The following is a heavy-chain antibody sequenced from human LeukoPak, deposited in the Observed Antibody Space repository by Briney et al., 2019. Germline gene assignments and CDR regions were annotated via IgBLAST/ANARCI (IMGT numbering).Heavy chain of an antibody. CDR1: GGFISSYY. Sequence: SETLSLTCTVFGGFISSYYWSWIRQPAGKGLEWIGRIYTSGSTNYNPSLKSRVTMSVDTSKNQFSLKLNSVTAADTAVYYCARARSPNIAVAGACFDYWGQGTLVTVSS. D-gene: IGHD6-19*01. V-gene: IGHV4-4*07. J-gene: IGHJ4*02. CDR3: ARARSPNIAVAGACFDY. CDR2: IYTSGST.